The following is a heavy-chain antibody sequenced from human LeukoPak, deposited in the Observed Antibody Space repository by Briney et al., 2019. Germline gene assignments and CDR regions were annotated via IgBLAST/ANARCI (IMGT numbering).Heavy chain of an antibody. CDR2: IYYSGST. Sequence: SETLSLTCTVSGRSISSGDYYWSWVRQPPGKGLEWIGYIYYSGSTYCNPSLKSRVTISVDTSKNQFSLKLSSVTAADTAVYYCARYLREIVVGLDYWGQGTLVTVSS. CDR3: ARYLREIVVGLDY. CDR1: GRSISSGDYY. J-gene: IGHJ4*02. V-gene: IGHV4-30-4*01. D-gene: IGHD2-2*01.